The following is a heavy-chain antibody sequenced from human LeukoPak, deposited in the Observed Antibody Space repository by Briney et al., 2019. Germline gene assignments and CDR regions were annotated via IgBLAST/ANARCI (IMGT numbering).Heavy chain of an antibody. CDR2: IKQDGSEK. D-gene: IGHD6-13*01. J-gene: IGHJ5*02. Sequence: GGSLRLSCAASGLTFSSYWMSWVRQAPGKGLEWVANIKQDGSEKYYVDSVKGRFTISRDNAKNSLYLQMNSLRAEDTAVYYCASDAAGRGVFNWFDPWGQGTLVTVSP. CDR3: ASDAAGRGVFNWFDP. V-gene: IGHV3-7*01. CDR1: GLTFSSYW.